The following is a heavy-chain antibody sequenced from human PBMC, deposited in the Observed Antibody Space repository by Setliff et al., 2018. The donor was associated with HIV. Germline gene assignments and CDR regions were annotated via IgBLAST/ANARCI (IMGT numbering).Heavy chain of an antibody. CDR2: VNAANGYT. CDR1: GYTFTSYH. CDR3: ARPRSGGSGSYSWFDP. D-gene: IGHD3-10*01. J-gene: IGHJ5*02. V-gene: IGHV1-3*01. Sequence: ASVKVSCKASGYTFTSYHMHWVRQAPGQRLEWMGWVNAANGYTKYSQKFQGRVTITRDTSANTAYMGLSSLRSEDTAVYYCARPRSGGSGSYSWFDPWGQGTLVTVSS.